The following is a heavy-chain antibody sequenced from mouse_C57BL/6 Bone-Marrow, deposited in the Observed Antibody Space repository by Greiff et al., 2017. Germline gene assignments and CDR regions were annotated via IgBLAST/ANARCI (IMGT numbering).Heavy chain of an antibody. D-gene: IGHD2-2*01. CDR2: ILPGGGST. Sequence: VQLQQSGAELVKPGASVKLSCKASGYTFTGYWIEWVKQRPGQGLEWIGEILPGGGSTNYNEKFKGKNTFTADTSSNTAYMQLSSLTPEDSAIYYCARYGWGSFDYWDQGTTLTVTA. CDR3: ARYGWGSFDY. V-gene: IGHV1-9*01. CDR1: GYTFTGYW. J-gene: IGHJ2*01.